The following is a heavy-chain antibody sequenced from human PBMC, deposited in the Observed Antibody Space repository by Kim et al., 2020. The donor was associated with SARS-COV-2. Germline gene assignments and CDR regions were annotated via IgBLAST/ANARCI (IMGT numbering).Heavy chain of an antibody. V-gene: IGHV4-30-2*05. J-gene: IGHJ4*02. CDR2: GST. Sequence: GSTYSNPSLKTRVTISVDTSKTQFSLKLSSVTAADTAVYYCARYQLLLDYWGQGTLVTVSS. D-gene: IGHD2-2*01. CDR3: ARYQLLLDY.